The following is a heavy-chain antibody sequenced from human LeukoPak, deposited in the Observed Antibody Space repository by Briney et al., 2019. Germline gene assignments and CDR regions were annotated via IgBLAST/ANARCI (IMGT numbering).Heavy chain of an antibody. J-gene: IGHJ4*02. CDR3: AKGAPYYYGSGTLDY. CDR2: IRYDGSNK. Sequence: GGSLRLSCAASGFTFSSYGMHWVRQAPGKGLEWVAFIRYDGSNKYYADSVKGRFTISRDNSKNTLYLQMNSLRAEDTAVYYCAKGAPYYYGSGTLDYWGQGTLVTVSS. D-gene: IGHD3-10*01. CDR1: GFTFSSYG. V-gene: IGHV3-30*02.